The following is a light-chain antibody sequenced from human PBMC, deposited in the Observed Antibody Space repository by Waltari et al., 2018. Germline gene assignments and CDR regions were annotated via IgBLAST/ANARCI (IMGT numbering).Light chain of an antibody. Sequence: QSVLTQPPSASGTPGQRVTISCSGSSSNIESNTVNWYQQLPGTAPKLLIYRNSLRPSGVPDRFSGSQSGTSASLAISGLQSEDEATYYCAAWDDRMNGRGVFGGGTKVTVL. CDR3: AAWDDRMNGRGV. J-gene: IGLJ3*02. V-gene: IGLV1-44*01. CDR2: RNS. CDR1: SSNIESNT.